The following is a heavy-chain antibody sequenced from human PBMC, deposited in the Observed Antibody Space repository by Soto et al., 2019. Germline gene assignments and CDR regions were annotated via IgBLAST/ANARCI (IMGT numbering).Heavy chain of an antibody. CDR1: GYTLTELS. J-gene: IGHJ3*02. CDR3: AATMIVVVITGAFAI. Sequence: ASVKVSCKVSGYTLTELSMHWVRQAPGKGLEWMGGFDPEDGETIYAQKFQGRVTMTEDTSTDTAYMELSSLRSEDTAVYYCAATMIVVVITGAFAIWGQGTIVTVS. V-gene: IGHV1-24*01. D-gene: IGHD3-22*01. CDR2: FDPEDGET.